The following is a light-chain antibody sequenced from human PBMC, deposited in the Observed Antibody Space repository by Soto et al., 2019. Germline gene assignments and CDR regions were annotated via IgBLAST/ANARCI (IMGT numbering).Light chain of an antibody. CDR1: QGISSY. J-gene: IGKJ2*01. Sequence: DIQLTQSPSFLSASVGDRVTITCRASQGISSYLAWYQQKPGKAPKLLIYAASTLQSGVPSRFSGSGSGTEFTLTISSRQPEDFATYYCQQINTYPMYTFGQGTKLEIK. CDR2: AAS. CDR3: QQINTYPMYT. V-gene: IGKV1-9*01.